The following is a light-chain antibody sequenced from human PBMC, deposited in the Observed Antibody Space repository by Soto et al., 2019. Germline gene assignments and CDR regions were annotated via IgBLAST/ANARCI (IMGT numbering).Light chain of an antibody. Sequence: QSLMTQPPSMSGSDVQSDTISCTGTGRAIVSYIRVSWYQQPPGTAPKLMIYEVSNRPSGVPDRFSGSKSGNTASLTISGLQAEDEADYYCSSFTSSSTYVFGTGT. CDR3: SSFTSSSTYV. V-gene: IGLV2-18*02. J-gene: IGLJ1*01. CDR2: EVS. CDR1: GRAIVSYIR.